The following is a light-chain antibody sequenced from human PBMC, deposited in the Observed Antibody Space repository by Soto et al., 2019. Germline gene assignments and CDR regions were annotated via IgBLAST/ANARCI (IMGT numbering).Light chain of an antibody. CDR3: CSYVGRNIYV. J-gene: IGLJ1*01. CDR2: DVS. CDR1: SGDVGNYNL. V-gene: IGLV2-23*02. Sequence: QSALTQPASVSGSPGQSITISCTGTSGDVGNYNLVSWYQQHPGKVPKLVIFDVSERPSGVSNRFSGSKSGNTASLTISGLQSEDEADYYCCSYVGRNIYVFCTGTKVTVL.